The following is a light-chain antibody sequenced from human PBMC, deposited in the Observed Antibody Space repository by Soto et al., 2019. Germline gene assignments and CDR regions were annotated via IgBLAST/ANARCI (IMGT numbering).Light chain of an antibody. CDR1: SSNIGSNY. CDR3: AAWDDSLSGGV. Sequence: QSVLTQPPSASGTPGQRVTISCSGSSSNIGSNYVYWYQQLPGTAPKLLIYRSNQRPSGVPDRFSGSKSGTSASLAISGLRSEDEAEYYCAAWDDSLSGGVFGGGTKVTVL. J-gene: IGLJ2*01. CDR2: RSN. V-gene: IGLV1-47*01.